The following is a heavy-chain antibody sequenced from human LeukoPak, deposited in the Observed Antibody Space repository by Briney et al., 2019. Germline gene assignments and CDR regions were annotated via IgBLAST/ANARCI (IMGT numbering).Heavy chain of an antibody. D-gene: IGHD6-13*01. Sequence: GGSLRLSCAASGFTFGSYALSWVRQTPGKGLEWVSAITDSGDNTYYADSVKGRFTISRDNSKNTLYLQMSSLRTEDTAVYYCAKDDEAAVNRWYYFDFWGQGTLVTVSS. CDR3: AKDDEAAVNRWYYFDF. CDR1: GFTFGSYA. CDR2: ITDSGDNT. V-gene: IGHV3-23*01. J-gene: IGHJ4*02.